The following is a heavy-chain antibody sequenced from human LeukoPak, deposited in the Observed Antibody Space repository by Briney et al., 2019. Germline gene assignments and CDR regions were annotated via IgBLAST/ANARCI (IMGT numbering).Heavy chain of an antibody. Sequence: SETLSLTCTVSGGSISSYYWSWIRQPAGKGLEWIGRIYTSGSTNYNPSLKSRVTMSVDTSKNQFSLKLSSVTAADTAVYYCAGEVLYYDFWSGYSSFDYWGQGTLVTVSS. V-gene: IGHV4-4*07. CDR1: GGSISSYY. J-gene: IGHJ4*02. CDR2: IYTSGST. D-gene: IGHD3-3*01. CDR3: AGEVLYYDFWSGYSSFDY.